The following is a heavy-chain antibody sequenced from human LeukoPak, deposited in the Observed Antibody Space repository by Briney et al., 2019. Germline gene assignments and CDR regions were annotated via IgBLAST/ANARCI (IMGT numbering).Heavy chain of an antibody. V-gene: IGHV4-34*01. CDR2: IYYSGST. CDR1: GGSFSGYY. CDR3: ASAGSVAAAGHEYFQH. D-gene: IGHD6-13*01. J-gene: IGHJ1*01. Sequence: SETLSLTCAVYGGSFSGYYWSWIRQPPGKGLEWIGSIYYSGSTYYNPSLKSRVTISVDTSKNQFSLKLSPVTAADTAVYYCASAGSVAAAGHEYFQHWGQGTLVTVSS.